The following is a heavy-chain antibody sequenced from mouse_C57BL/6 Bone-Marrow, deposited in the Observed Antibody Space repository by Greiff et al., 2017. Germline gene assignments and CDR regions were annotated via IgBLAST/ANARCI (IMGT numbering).Heavy chain of an antibody. J-gene: IGHJ2*01. Sequence: VQLQQPGTELVKPGASVTLSCKASGYTFTSYWMHWVKQRPAQGLEWIGNINPSNGGTNYNEKSKSKATLTVDKSSSTAYMKLSSLTSEDSAVYYCARDWDCDYWGQGTTLTVSS. CDR2: INPSNGGT. V-gene: IGHV1-53*01. D-gene: IGHD4-1*01. CDR1: GYTFTSYW. CDR3: ARDWDCDY.